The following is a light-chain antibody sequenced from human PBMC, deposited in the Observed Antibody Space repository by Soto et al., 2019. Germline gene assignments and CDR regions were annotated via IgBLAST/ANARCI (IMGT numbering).Light chain of an antibody. Sequence: QSALTQPASVSGSPGQSITISCTGTSSDVGGYNYVSWYQQHPGKDPKLMIYEVSNRPSGASNRFSGSKSGNTASLTISGLQAEDEADYHCSAYTTSSTVVFGSATKVTVL. J-gene: IGLJ1*01. V-gene: IGLV2-14*01. CDR3: SAYTTSSTVV. CDR2: EVS. CDR1: SSDVGGYNY.